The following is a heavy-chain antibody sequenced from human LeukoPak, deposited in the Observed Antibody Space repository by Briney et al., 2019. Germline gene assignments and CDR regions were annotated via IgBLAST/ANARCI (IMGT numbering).Heavy chain of an antibody. CDR1: GFSLSTTGGG. CDR2: IFWNDDK. Sequence: SGPTLVNPTQTLTLTCTFSGFSLSTTGGGVAWIRQPPGRALERLTLIFWNDDKSYSPSLKRRLTITKDTSKNQVVLTMTNMDPVDTGTYFCVHRKGVAYDFWSGYSNFDYWGQGALVTVSS. D-gene: IGHD3-3*01. J-gene: IGHJ4*02. V-gene: IGHV2-5*04. CDR3: VHRKGVAYDFWSGYSNFDY.